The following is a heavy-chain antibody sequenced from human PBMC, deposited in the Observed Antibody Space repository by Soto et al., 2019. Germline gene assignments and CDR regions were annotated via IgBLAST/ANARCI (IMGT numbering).Heavy chain of an antibody. J-gene: IGHJ4*02. Sequence: PGESLKISCAASGFTFSSYAMHWVRQAPGKGLEWVAVISYDGSNKYYADSVKGRLTISRDNSKNTLYLQMNSLRAEDTAVYYCAREASYYDSSGYYFDYWGQGTLVTVSS. V-gene: IGHV3-30-3*01. CDR3: AREASYYDSSGYYFDY. CDR2: ISYDGSNK. CDR1: GFTFSSYA. D-gene: IGHD3-22*01.